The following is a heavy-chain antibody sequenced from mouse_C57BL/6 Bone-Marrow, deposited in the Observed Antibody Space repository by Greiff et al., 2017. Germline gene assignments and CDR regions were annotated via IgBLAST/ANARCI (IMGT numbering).Heavy chain of an antibody. CDR2: IYPRSGNT. V-gene: IGHV1-81*01. J-gene: IGHJ4*01. CDR1: GYTFTSYG. D-gene: IGHD2-3*01. CDR3: ARDDGYPLYCYSMDY. Sequence: VKLMESGAELARPGASVKLSCKASGYTFTSYGISWVKQRTGQGLEWIGEIYPRSGNTYYNEKFKGKATLTADKSSSTAYMELRSLTSEDSAVYFCARDDGYPLYCYSMDYWGQGTSVTVSS.